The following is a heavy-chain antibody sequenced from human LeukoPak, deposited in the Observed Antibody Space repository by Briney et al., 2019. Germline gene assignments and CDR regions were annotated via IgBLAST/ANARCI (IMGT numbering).Heavy chain of an antibody. CDR2: IRYDGGNR. D-gene: IGHD2-15*01. CDR3: AKDRHCSGGSCSTVLDY. V-gene: IGHV3-30*02. CDR1: GFTFSSYA. J-gene: IGHJ4*02. Sequence: GGSLRLSCAASGFTFSSYAMHWVRQAPGKGLEWVTFIRYDGGNRYYSDSVKGRFTISRDNSTNTLYLQMNSLRPEDTAAYYSAKDRHCSGGSCSTVLDYWGQGTLVTVSS.